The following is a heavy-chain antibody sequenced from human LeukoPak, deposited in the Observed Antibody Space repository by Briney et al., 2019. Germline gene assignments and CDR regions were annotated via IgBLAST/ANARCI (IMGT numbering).Heavy chain of an antibody. Sequence: PSETLSLTCTVSGGSISSSSYYWGWIRQPPGKGLEWIGSIYYYSESTYYNPSLKSRVTISVDTSKNQFSLKLSSVTAADTAVYYCARIRGRFLEWLPRKPYFDYWGQGTLVTVSS. CDR1: GGSISSSSYY. J-gene: IGHJ4*02. D-gene: IGHD3-3*01. CDR2: IYYYSEST. V-gene: IGHV4-39*07. CDR3: ARIRGRFLEWLPRKPYFDY.